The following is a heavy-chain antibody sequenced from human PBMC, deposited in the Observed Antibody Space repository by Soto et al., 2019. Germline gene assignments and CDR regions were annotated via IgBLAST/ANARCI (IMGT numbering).Heavy chain of an antibody. V-gene: IGHV3-74*01. CDR3: ASYSVSYGAPNTELLDY. J-gene: IGHJ4*02. CDR2: ISADGTTT. CDR1: TFTFNGYW. D-gene: IGHD1-26*01. Sequence: PGGSLRLSCAGSTFTFNGYWMHWVRQAPGKGLVWVSWISADGTTTTYADSVKGRFTVSRDNAKNTLFLQMNSLRAEDTAVYYCASYSVSYGAPNTELLDYSRQGTLDTVSS.